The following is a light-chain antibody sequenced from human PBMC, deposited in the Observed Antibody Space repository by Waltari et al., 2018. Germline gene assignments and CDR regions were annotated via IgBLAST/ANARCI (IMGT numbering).Light chain of an antibody. CDR1: QSIGSN. CDR2: GAS. Sequence: DIVMTQSPATLSVSPGERATLSCRASQSIGSNLAWDQHKPGQAPRFLIYGASTRATGTPVRFSGSGSGTECTLTISSLQSADFAVYFCQQYNNWPETFGQGTKVEIK. CDR3: QQYNNWPET. J-gene: IGKJ1*01. V-gene: IGKV3-15*01.